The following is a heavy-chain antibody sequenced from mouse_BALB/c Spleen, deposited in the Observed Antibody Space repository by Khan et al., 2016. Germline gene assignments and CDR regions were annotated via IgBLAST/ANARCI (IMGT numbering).Heavy chain of an antibody. CDR1: GYTFTNYG. CDR2: INTNTGEP. V-gene: IGHV9-3*02. J-gene: IGHJ3*01. CDR3: AEEYYGSNWFAY. D-gene: IGHD1-1*01. Sequence: QIQLVQSGPELKKPGETVKISCKASGYTFTNYGMNWVKQAPGKGLQWMGWINTNTGEPTYAEEFKGRFSFSLDTSASNAYLQINNLKNEDTATYFCAEEYYGSNWFAYWGQGTLVTVSA.